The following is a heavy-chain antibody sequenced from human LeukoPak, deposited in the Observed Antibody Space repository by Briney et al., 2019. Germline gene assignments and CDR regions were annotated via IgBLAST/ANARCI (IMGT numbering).Heavy chain of an antibody. CDR1: GGSFSGYY. D-gene: IGHD3-9*01. V-gene: IGHV4-34*01. Sequence: PSETLSLTCAVYGGSFSGYYWSWIRQPPGKGLEWIGEINHSGSTNYNPSLKSRVTISVDTSKNQFSLKLSSVTAADTAVYYCASHVLRYFHWLSNWGQGTLVTVSS. CDR3: ASHVLRYFHWLSN. J-gene: IGHJ4*02. CDR2: INHSGST.